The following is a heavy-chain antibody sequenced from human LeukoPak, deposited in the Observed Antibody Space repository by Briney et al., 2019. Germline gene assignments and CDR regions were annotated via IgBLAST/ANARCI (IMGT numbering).Heavy chain of an antibody. J-gene: IGHJ3*02. D-gene: IGHD3-10*01. Sequence: GGSLRLSCAASGFTVSSNYMSWVRQAPGKGLEWVSVIYSGGSTYYADSVKGRFTISRDNSKNTLYFQMNSLRAEDTAVYYCASRYGSGSYYAFDIWGQGTMVIVSS. V-gene: IGHV3-53*01. CDR3: ASRYGSGSYYAFDI. CDR1: GFTVSSNY. CDR2: IYSGGST.